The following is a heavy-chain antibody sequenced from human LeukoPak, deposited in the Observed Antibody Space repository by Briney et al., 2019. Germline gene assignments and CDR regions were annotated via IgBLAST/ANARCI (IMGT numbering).Heavy chain of an antibody. V-gene: IGHV4-59*01. D-gene: IGHD1-26*01. CDR2: IYYSGST. J-gene: IGHJ4*02. Sequence: SETLSLTCTVSGGSISSYYWSWIRQPPGKGLEWIGYIYYSGSTNYNPSLKSRVTISVDTSKNQFSLKLSSVTAADTAVYYCVRNGVGALPLDYWGQGTLVTVSS. CDR1: GGSISSYY. CDR3: VRNGVGALPLDY.